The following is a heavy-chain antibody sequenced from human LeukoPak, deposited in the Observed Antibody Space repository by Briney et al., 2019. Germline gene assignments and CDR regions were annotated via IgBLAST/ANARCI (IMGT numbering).Heavy chain of an antibody. CDR2: IIPILGIA. V-gene: IGHV1-69*04. J-gene: IGHJ6*02. CDR3: ARYRLSLRTYYYYGMDV. Sequence: SVKVSCKASGGTFSSYAISWVRQAPGQGLEWMGRIIPILGIANYAQKFRGRVTITADKSTSTAYMELSSLRSEDTAVYYCARYRLSLRTYYYYGMDVWGQGTTVTVSS. D-gene: IGHD1-14*01. CDR1: GGTFSSYA.